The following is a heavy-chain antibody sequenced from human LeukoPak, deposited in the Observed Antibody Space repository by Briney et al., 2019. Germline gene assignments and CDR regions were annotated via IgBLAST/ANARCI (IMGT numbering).Heavy chain of an antibody. V-gene: IGHV1-18*01. CDR2: ISAYNGNT. CDR1: GYTFTSYG. CDR3: ARDRPYSSGWYEPLDY. Sequence: ASVKVSCKASGYTFTSYGISWVRQAPGQGLEWMGWISAYNGNTNYAQKLQGRVTMTRNTSISTAYMELSSLRSEDTAVYYCARDRPYSSGWYEPLDYWGQGTLVTVSS. J-gene: IGHJ4*02. D-gene: IGHD6-19*01.